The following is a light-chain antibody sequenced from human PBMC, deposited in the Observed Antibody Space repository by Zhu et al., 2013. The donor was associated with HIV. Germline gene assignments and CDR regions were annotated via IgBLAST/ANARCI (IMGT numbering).Light chain of an antibody. CDR1: QGISNF. CDR3: QQLNSYPYS. Sequence: AIRMTQSPSSFSASTGDRVTITCRASQGISNFLAWYQQKPGKAPKLLIYSASTLQSGVPSRFSGSGSGTEFTLTIGSLQPADFATYYCQQLNSYPYSFGQGTKLEIK. V-gene: IGKV1-8*01. J-gene: IGKJ2*03. CDR2: SAS.